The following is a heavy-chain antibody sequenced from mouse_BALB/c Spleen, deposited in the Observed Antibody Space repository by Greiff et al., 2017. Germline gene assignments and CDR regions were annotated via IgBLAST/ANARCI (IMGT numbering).Heavy chain of an antibody. J-gene: IGHJ3*01. V-gene: IGHV14-3*02. D-gene: IGHD2-3*01. CDR2: IDPANGNP. CDR3: ARLVTTWFAY. CDR1: GFNIKDTY. Sequence: EVQLQESGAELVKPGASVKLSCTASGFNIKDTYMHWVKQRPEQGLEWIGRIDPANGNPKYDPTFQGQATITADTSSNTAYLQLSSLTSEDTAVYYCARLVTTWFAYWGQGTLVTVSA.